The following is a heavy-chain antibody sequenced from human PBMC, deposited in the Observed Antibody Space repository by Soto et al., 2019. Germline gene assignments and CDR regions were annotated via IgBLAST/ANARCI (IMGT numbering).Heavy chain of an antibody. D-gene: IGHD3-3*01. Sequence: GGSLRLSCAASGFTVSSNYMSWVRQAPGKGLEWVSVIYSGGSTYYADSVKGRFTISRGNSKNTLYLQMNSLRAEDTAVYYCAREKPITIFGVGDGQSYYYYMDVWGKGTTVTVSS. J-gene: IGHJ6*03. CDR2: IYSGGST. CDR3: AREKPITIFGVGDGQSYYYYMDV. V-gene: IGHV3-66*01. CDR1: GFTVSSNY.